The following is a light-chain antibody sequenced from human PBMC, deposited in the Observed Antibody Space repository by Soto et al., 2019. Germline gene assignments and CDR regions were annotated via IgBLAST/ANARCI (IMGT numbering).Light chain of an antibody. CDR2: DAS. J-gene: IGKJ5*01. V-gene: IGKV1-12*01. CDR1: QSISKW. Sequence: DIQMTQSPSTLSASIGDRVTITCRASQSISKWLAWHQQKPGKAPKLLIYDASSLQSGVPPRFSGSGSGTDFTLTISSLQPEDFATYYCQQANSFPLITFGQGTRLEIK. CDR3: QQANSFPLIT.